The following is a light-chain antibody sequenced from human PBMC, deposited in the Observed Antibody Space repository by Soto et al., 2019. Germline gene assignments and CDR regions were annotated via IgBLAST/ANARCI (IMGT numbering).Light chain of an antibody. J-gene: IGKJ2*01. Sequence: DIQMTQSPSSLSSSVGDRVTITCRASQSIHNYYNWCHQKPGKAPKHLIYAASSLQSGVPSRFSGSGSRTDFTLTSRSLKHEDFATYYGQQGYSTPFYTFGHGNKLEIK. CDR3: QQGYSTPFYT. CDR1: QSIHNY. V-gene: IGKV1-39*01. CDR2: AAS.